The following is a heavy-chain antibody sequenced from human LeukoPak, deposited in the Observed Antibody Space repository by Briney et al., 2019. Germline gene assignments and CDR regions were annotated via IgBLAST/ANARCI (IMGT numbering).Heavy chain of an antibody. V-gene: IGHV3-33*06. J-gene: IGHJ4*02. Sequence: GGSLRLSCAASGFTFSSYGMHWVRQAPGKGLEWWAVIWYDGSNKYYADSVKGRFTISRDNSKNTLYLQMNSLRAEDTAVYYCAKGGSDYGGNSFDYWGQGTLVTVSS. CDR1: GFTFSSYG. CDR2: IWYDGSNK. D-gene: IGHD4-23*01. CDR3: AKGGSDYGGNSFDY.